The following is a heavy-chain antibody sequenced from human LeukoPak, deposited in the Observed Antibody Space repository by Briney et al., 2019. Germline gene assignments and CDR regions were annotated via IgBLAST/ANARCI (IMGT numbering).Heavy chain of an antibody. J-gene: IGHJ6*04. CDR2: ISVYNGNP. Sequence: ASVKVSCKASGYTFTNYGISWVRQAPGQGLEWMGWISVYNGNPNYAQKLQGRVTMTTDTSTSTAYMELRSLRSDDTAVYYCARDGDCTTTSCYSLYDYYGMDVWGKGTTVTVSS. D-gene: IGHD2-2*01. CDR3: ARDGDCTTTSCYSLYDYYGMDV. V-gene: IGHV1-18*04. CDR1: GYTFTNYG.